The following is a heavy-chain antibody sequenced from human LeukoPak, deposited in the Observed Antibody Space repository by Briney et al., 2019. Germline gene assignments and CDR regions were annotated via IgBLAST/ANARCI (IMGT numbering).Heavy chain of an antibody. Sequence: GGSLRLSCAASGFTFSSYAMSSVRQAPCKGLEWVASINHNGNVNYYVNSVKGRFTISRDNAKNSLYLQMRNLRAEDTAVYFCARGGGLDVWGQGATVTVSS. V-gene: IGHV3-7*03. CDR1: GFTFSSYA. CDR2: INHNGNVN. D-gene: IGHD3-16*01. J-gene: IGHJ6*02. CDR3: ARGGGLDV.